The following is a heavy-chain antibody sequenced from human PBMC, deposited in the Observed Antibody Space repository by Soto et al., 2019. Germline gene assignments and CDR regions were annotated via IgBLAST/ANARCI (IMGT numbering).Heavy chain of an antibody. V-gene: IGHV3-48*03. CDR1: VFTFISHE. CDR2: ISVVGSTK. Sequence: PGWSLRLSCVSSVFTFISHEMNWVRQAPGKGLEWVSYISVVGSTKYYADSVKGRFTISRDNAKNSLYLQMKSLRAEDTAVYYCARARDYDYHYSGMDVWGQGTTVTVSS. CDR3: ARARDYDYHYSGMDV. D-gene: IGHD4-17*01. J-gene: IGHJ6*02.